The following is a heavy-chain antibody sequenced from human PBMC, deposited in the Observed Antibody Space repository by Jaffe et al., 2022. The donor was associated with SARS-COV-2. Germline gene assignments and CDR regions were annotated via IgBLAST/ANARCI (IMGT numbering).Heavy chain of an antibody. CDR3: ARDFSQIYGEYYGMDV. CDR2: IWYDGSNK. V-gene: IGHV3-33*01. J-gene: IGHJ6*02. D-gene: IGHD3-16*01. Sequence: QVQLVESGGGVVQPGRSLRLSCAASGFTFSSYGMHWVRQAPGKGLEWVAVIWYDGSNKYYADSVKGRFTISRDNSKNTLYLQMNSLRAEDTAVYYCARDFSQIYGEYYGMDVWGQGTTVTVSS. CDR1: GFTFSSYG.